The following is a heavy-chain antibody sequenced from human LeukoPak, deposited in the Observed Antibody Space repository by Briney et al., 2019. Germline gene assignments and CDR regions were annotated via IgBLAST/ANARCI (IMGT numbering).Heavy chain of an antibody. D-gene: IGHD2-21*02. V-gene: IGHV4-38-2*02. CDR2: IYHSGST. Sequence: SETPSLTCTVSGYSISSGYYWGWIRQPPGKGLEWIGSIYHSGSTYHNSSLKSRVTISVDTSKNQFSLKLNSVTAADTAVYYRARGGSVTAIVWYFDLWGRGTLVTVSS. CDR1: GYSISSGYY. CDR3: ARGGSVTAIVWYFDL. J-gene: IGHJ2*01.